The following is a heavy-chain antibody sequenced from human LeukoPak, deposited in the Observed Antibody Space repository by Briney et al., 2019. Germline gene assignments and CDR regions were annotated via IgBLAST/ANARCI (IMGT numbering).Heavy chain of an antibody. CDR1: GGSISSSSYY. V-gene: IGHV4-39*07. D-gene: IGHD2-2*01. CDR2: IYYSGST. J-gene: IGHJ5*02. Sequence: SETLSLTCTVSGGSISSSSYYWGWIRQPPGKGLEWIGSIYYSGSTYYNPSLKSRVTISVDASKNQFSLKLSSVTAADTAVYYCARAHCSSTSCYAGDDWFDPWGQGTLVTVSS. CDR3: ARAHCSSTSCYAGDDWFDP.